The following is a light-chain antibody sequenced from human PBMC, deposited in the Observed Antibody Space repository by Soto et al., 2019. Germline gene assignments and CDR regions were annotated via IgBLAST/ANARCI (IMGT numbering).Light chain of an antibody. CDR1: QSVSSRY. J-gene: IGKJ2*03. CDR3: QQYGNSPPTS. Sequence: EIVLTQSPATLSLSPGDRATLSCVSSQSVSSRYLAWYQQKPGLAPRLVIYDASTRATGIPDRSSGSGSGTDFTLTVSALEPEDCAMSCCQQYGNSPPTSVRRATMLEFK. CDR2: DAS. V-gene: IGKV3D-20*01.